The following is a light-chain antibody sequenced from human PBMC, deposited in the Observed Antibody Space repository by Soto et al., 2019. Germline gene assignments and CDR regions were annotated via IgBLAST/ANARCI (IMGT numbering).Light chain of an antibody. CDR3: TSYTTTTLEV. Sequence: QSVLTQPASVSASPGQSITISRTGTRHDVGLSNYVSWYQHHPGDAPKLIIYGVSDPPSGVSNLFSGSKSGNTASLTISGLQAEDEADYYCTSYTTTTLEVFGTGTKVTVL. CDR2: GVS. CDR1: RHDVGLSNY. V-gene: IGLV2-14*01. J-gene: IGLJ1*01.